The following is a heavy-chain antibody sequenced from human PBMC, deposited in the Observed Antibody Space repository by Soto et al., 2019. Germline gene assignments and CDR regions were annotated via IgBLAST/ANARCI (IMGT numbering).Heavy chain of an antibody. V-gene: IGHV3-30*18. CDR3: AKKRPATGFMGGDHLAY. J-gene: IGHJ4*02. CDR1: GFNFSNYA. D-gene: IGHD1-26*01. Sequence: GGSLRLSCAASGFNFSNYAMHWVRQAPGKGPEWVAVVSSDGNRKFYADSMKGRFTISRENSMNTLYLQMNSLRTDDTAVFYRAKKRPATGFMGGDHLAYCGQGTLVTVS. CDR2: VSSDGNRK.